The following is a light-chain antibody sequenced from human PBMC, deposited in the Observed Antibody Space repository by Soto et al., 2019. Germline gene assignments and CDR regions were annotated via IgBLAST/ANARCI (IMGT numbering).Light chain of an antibody. CDR2: DAS. CDR3: QQRSNWPPIT. J-gene: IGKJ5*01. Sequence: EIVLTQSPATLSLSPGERATLSCRASQSVKTFLVWYQQRPGQAPRLLIYDASHRAAGIPARFSGSGFGTDFTLTISSLETKDAAVYYCQQRSNWPPITFGQGTRLEIK. CDR1: QSVKTF. V-gene: IGKV3-11*01.